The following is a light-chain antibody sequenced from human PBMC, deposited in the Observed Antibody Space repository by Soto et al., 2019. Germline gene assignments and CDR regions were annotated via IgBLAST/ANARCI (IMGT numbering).Light chain of an antibody. J-gene: IGLJ2*01. V-gene: IGLV1-51*01. CDR1: SSNIGNNY. CDR3: GTWDSSLSAVV. CDR2: DNN. Sequence: QSVLTQPPSVSAAPGQKVTISCSGSSSNIGNNYVSWYQQLPGTAPKLLIYDNNKRPSVIPDRFSGSKSCTSATLGITGLQTWDDADYYCGTWDSSLSAVVFGGGTKLTVL.